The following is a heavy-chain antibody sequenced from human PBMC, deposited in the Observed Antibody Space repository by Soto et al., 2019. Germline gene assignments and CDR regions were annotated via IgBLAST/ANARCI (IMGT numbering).Heavy chain of an antibody. V-gene: IGHV3-7*01. J-gene: IGHJ5*02. Sequence: GGSLRLSCAASGFTFSSYWMSWVRQAPGKGLEWVANINQDGSEKYYVDSVKGRFTISRDNAKNSLYLQMNSLRAEDTAVYYCARTLYCSGGSCYSGNWFDPWGQGTLVTVSS. CDR3: ARTLYCSGGSCYSGNWFDP. CDR1: GFTFSSYW. D-gene: IGHD2-15*01. CDR2: INQDGSEK.